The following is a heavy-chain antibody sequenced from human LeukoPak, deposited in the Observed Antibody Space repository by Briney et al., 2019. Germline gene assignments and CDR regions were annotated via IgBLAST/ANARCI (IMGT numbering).Heavy chain of an antibody. CDR2: ISSSSSYI. D-gene: IGHD2-2*01. Sequence: GGSLRLSCAASGFTFSSYSMNWVRQAPGKGLEWVSSISSSSSYIYYADSVKGRFTISRDNAKNSLYLQMNSLRAEDTAVYYCARALGGIVVVPADYRGQGTLVTVSS. J-gene: IGHJ4*02. CDR3: ARALGGIVVVPADY. CDR1: GFTFSSYS. V-gene: IGHV3-21*01.